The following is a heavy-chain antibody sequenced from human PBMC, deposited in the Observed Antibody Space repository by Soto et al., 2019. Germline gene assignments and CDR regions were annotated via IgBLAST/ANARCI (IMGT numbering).Heavy chain of an antibody. J-gene: IGHJ5*02. V-gene: IGHV4-31*03. CDR3: ARESIAAAGSLDP. CDR2: IYYSGST. Sequence: SETLSLTCTVSGGSISSGGYYFICMRQHPGKGLEWIGYIYYSGSTYYNPSLKSRVTISVDTSKNQFSLKLSSVTAADTAVYYCARESIAAAGSLDPWGQGTLVTVSS. CDR1: GGSISSGGYY. D-gene: IGHD6-13*01.